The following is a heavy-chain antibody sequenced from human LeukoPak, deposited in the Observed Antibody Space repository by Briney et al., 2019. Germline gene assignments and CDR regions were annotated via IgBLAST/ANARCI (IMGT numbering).Heavy chain of an antibody. D-gene: IGHD6-25*01. CDR3: ARHWSSAWFGY. CDR2: INPANSDI. J-gene: IGHJ4*02. V-gene: IGHV5-51*01. Sequence: GESLKISCRTSGYSFTNYWIGWVGQMPGKGLEWLGNINPANSDITNSPSFQGQVTLLADKSISTAYLQWSSLKASDTAIYYCARHWSSAWFGYWGQGTQVTVSP. CDR1: GYSFTNYW.